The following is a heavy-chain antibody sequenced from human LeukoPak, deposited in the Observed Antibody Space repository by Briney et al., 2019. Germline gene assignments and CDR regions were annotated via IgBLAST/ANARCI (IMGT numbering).Heavy chain of an antibody. CDR3: ARGGVLLDY. D-gene: IGHD3-10*01. V-gene: IGHV3-72*01. J-gene: IGHJ4*02. CDR2: TRNKANSYTT. Sequence: GGSLRLSCAASGFTFSDHYMDWVRQAPGKGLEWVGRTRNKANSYTTEYAASVKGRFTISRDDSKNSLYLQMNSLKTEDTAVYYCARGGVLLDYWGQGTLVTVSS. CDR1: GFTFSDHY.